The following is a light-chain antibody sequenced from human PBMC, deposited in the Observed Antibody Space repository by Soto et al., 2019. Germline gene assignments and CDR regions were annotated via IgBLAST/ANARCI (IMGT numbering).Light chain of an antibody. CDR2: EVS. CDR3: SSYTSSTNVV. J-gene: IGLJ2*01. CDR1: SSDVGGYNY. V-gene: IGLV2-14*01. Sequence: QSVLTQPASVSGSPGQSITISCPGTSSDVGGYNYVSWYQQHPGKAPKLMIYEVSNRPSGVSNRFSGSKSGNTASLTISGLQAEDEADYYCSSYTSSTNVVFGGGTKLTVL.